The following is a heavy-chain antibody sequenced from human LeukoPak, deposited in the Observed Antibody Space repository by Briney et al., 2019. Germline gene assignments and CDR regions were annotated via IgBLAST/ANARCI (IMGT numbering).Heavy chain of an antibody. D-gene: IGHD4-17*01. V-gene: IGHV1-2*06. J-gene: IGHJ5*02. CDR3: AREGGDYGDYLNWFDP. CDR2: INPNSGGT. Sequence: ASVKVSCKASGYTFTGYYMHWVRQAPGQGLEWMGRINPNSGGTNYAQKFQGRVTMTRDTSISTAYMELSRLRSDDTAVYYCAREGGDYGDYLNWFDPWGQGTLVTVSS. CDR1: GYTFTGYY.